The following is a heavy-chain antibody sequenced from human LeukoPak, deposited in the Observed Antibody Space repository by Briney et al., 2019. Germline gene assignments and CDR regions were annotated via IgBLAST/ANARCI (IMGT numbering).Heavy chain of an antibody. CDR1: GGSISSGGYY. V-gene: IGHV4-31*03. CDR3: ARGTVTGFDY. Sequence: SQTLSLTCTVSGGSISSGGYYWSWIRQHPGKGLEWIGYIYYSGSTYYNPSLKSRVTISVDTSKNQFSLKLSSVTAADTAVNYCARGTVTGFDYWGQGTLVTVSS. J-gene: IGHJ4*02. D-gene: IGHD4-17*01. CDR2: IYYSGST.